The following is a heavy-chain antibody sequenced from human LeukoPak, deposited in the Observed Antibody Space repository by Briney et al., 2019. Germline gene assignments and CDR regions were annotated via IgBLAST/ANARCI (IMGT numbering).Heavy chain of an antibody. CDR1: GFTFATHG. V-gene: IGHV3-23*01. J-gene: IGHJ3*02. CDR2: ISVGGLYT. D-gene: IGHD3-22*01. Sequence: GGSLRLSCAASGFTFATHGMSWVRQVPGKGLEWVSAISVGGLYTYYADSVRGRFTISRDNSKSALYLQMNSLRAEDTAVYYCAKDSSYDSSGYYLDAFDIWGQGTMVTVSS. CDR3: AKDSSYDSSGYYLDAFDI.